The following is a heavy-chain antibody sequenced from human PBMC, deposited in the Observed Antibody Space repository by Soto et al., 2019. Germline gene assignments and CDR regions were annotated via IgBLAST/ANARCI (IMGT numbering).Heavy chain of an antibody. CDR2: IFHSGSA. CDR1: GDSISSGGHY. CDR3: VMSPGWYKIDS. Sequence: SETLSLTCTVSGDSISSGGHYWSWIRQHPGKRLEWIGDIFHSGSANYSPSLESRVTLSVDKSKNQFSLKMNSVTAADTAVYFCVMSPGWYKIDSWGQGILVTVSS. V-gene: IGHV4-39*07. D-gene: IGHD6-19*01. J-gene: IGHJ4*02.